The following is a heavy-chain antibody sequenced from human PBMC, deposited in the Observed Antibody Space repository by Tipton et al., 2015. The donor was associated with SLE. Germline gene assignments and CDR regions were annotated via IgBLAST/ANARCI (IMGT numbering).Heavy chain of an antibody. V-gene: IGHV4-39*07. CDR3: ARDAGLVGTGATPLGY. J-gene: IGHJ4*02. CDR2: IYYSGST. D-gene: IGHD5-24*01. Sequence: TLSLTCTVSGGSISSSSHYWSWIRQPPGKGLEWIGSIYYSGSTYYNPSLKSRVTISLDTSKNQFSLKVTSMIAADTAVYYCARDAGLVGTGATPLGYWGQGTLVSVSS. CDR1: GGSISSSSHY.